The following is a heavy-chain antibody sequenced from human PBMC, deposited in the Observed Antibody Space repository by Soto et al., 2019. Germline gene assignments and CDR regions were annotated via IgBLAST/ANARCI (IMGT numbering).Heavy chain of an antibody. J-gene: IGHJ4*02. Sequence: SETLSLTCTVSGGSNSSGGYYWSWIRQHPGKGLEWIGYIYYSGSTYYNPSLKSRVTISVDTSKNQFSLKLSSVTAADTAVYYCASYFRATTNFDYWGQGTLVIVSS. V-gene: IGHV4-31*03. CDR2: IYYSGST. D-gene: IGHD3-9*01. CDR3: ASYFRATTNFDY. CDR1: GGSNSSGGYY.